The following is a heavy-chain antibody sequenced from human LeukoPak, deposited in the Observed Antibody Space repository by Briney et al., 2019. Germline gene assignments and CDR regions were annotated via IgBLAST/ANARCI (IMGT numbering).Heavy chain of an antibody. V-gene: IGHV3-23*01. CDR2: ISGSGGST. J-gene: IGHJ4*02. CDR1: GFTVSSNY. Sequence: GGSLRLSCAASGFTVSSNYMSWVRQASGKGLEWVSAISGSGGSTYYANSVKGRFTISRDNSENTLYLQMNSLRAEDTAVYYCAKAYSSSWFLPFDYWGQGILVTVSS. CDR3: AKAYSSSWFLPFDY. D-gene: IGHD6-13*01.